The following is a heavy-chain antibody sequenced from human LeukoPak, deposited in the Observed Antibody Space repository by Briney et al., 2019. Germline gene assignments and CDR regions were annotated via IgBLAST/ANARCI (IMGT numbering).Heavy chain of an antibody. J-gene: IGHJ4*02. D-gene: IGHD4-23*01. CDR1: GFTFSSYG. CDR3: TKGDGRTFGGKPDY. CDR2: ISDDGSNK. Sequence: GGSLRLSCAASGFTFSSYGMHWVRQAPGKGLEWVAVISDDGSNKYYGDSVKGRFTISRDNPKNTLYLQMNSLRAEDTAIYYCTKGDGRTFGGKPDYWGQGTLVTVSS. V-gene: IGHV3-30*18.